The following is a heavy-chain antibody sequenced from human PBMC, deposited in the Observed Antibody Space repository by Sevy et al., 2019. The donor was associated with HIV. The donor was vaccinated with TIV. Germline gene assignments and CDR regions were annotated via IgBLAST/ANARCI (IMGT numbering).Heavy chain of an antibody. V-gene: IGHV3-74*01. CDR1: GFSFSRYF. CDR2: INSDGSTT. J-gene: IGHJ5*02. D-gene: IGHD4-17*01. Sequence: GGSLRLSRAASGFSFSRYFMHWVRQAPGEGLVWVSRINSDGSTTNYADSVEGRFIVSRDNAKKTLYLELHSLRVEDTATYYCARDTLGYGGNPNLDLDLWGQGTLVTVSS. CDR3: ARDTLGYGGNPNLDLDL.